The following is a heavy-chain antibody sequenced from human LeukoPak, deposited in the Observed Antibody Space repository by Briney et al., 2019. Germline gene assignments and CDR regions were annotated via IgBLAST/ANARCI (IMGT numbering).Heavy chain of an antibody. Sequence: ASVKVSCKAPGYTFTNYAISWVRQAPGQGLEWMGWISAYNDNTNYAQKFQGRVTMTTDTSTSTAYMGLRSLRSDDTAVYYCARDVGEGYCSGGSCSDYWGQGTLVTVSS. CDR2: ISAYNDNT. J-gene: IGHJ4*02. V-gene: IGHV1-18*01. D-gene: IGHD2-15*01. CDR3: ARDVGEGYCSGGSCSDY. CDR1: GYTFTNYA.